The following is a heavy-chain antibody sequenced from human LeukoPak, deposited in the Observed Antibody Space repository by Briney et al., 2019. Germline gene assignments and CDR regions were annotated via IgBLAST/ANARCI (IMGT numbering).Heavy chain of an antibody. J-gene: IGHJ4*02. CDR1: GYTFTSYA. V-gene: IGHV1-3*01. CDR3: ARAPMGTAALY. CDR2: MNPVTGNA. D-gene: IGHD2-2*01. Sequence: GASVKVSCKASGYTFTSYAMHWVRQAPGQRPEWMGWMNPVTGNAGSAQKFQGRVTLTRDMSISTAYMELSSLTFDDTAFYYCARAPMGTAALYWGQGTLITVSS.